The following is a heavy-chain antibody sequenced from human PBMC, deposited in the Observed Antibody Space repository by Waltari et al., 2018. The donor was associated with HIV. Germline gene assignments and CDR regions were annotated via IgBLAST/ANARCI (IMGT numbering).Heavy chain of an antibody. Sequence: QVQLQESGPGLVKPSGTLSLTCAVSGASISAPNWWSWVRQSPGKGLEWVGEMSHSGDTNYNPPLESRVTISIDESENQLSLKVTSVTAADTAIYYCARGPTPGGSYRYLDHNWFDPWGQGTLVTVSS. J-gene: IGHJ5*02. CDR1: GASISAPNW. V-gene: IGHV4-4*02. D-gene: IGHD1-26*01. CDR2: MSHSGDT. CDR3: ARGPTPGGSYRYLDHNWFDP.